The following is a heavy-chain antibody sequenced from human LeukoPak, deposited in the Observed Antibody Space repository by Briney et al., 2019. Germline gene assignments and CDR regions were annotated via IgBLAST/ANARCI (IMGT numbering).Heavy chain of an antibody. CDR1: GGSISSGGYY. V-gene: IGHV4-31*03. J-gene: IGHJ4*02. Sequence: SETLSLTCTVSGGSISSGGYYWSWIRQHPGKGLEWIGYIYYSGSTYYNPSLKSRVTISVDTSKNQFSLKLSSVTAADTAVYYCARRGVIFGVVIPFDYWGQGTLVTVSS. CDR2: IYYSGST. D-gene: IGHD3-3*01. CDR3: ARRGVIFGVVIPFDY.